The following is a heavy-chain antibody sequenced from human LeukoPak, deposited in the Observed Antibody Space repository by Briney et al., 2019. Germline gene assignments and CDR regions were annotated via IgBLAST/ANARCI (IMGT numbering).Heavy chain of an antibody. J-gene: IGHJ4*02. CDR3: ARGNILTGYEY. V-gene: IGHV3-30*14. CDR1: EFTFSSFA. D-gene: IGHD3-9*01. CDR2: ISYDGSSE. Sequence: GGSLRLSCAASEFTFSSFAMHWVRQAPGKGLEWVAIISYDGSSEYYADSLKGRFTISRENAKQSLYLQMNSLRAGDTAVYYCARGNILTGYEYWGQGTLVTVSS.